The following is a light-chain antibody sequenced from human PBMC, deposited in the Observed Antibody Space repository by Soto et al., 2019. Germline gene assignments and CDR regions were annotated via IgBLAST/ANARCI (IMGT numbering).Light chain of an antibody. CDR3: QQSYSTPPGT. CDR1: QSISSW. J-gene: IGKJ1*01. Sequence: DIQMTQSPSTLSASVGDRVTITCRASQSISSWLAWYQQKPGKAPKLLIYKASSLESGVPSNFSGSGSGTDFTLTISSLQPEDFATYYCQQSYSTPPGTFGQGTKVDIK. CDR2: KAS. V-gene: IGKV1-5*03.